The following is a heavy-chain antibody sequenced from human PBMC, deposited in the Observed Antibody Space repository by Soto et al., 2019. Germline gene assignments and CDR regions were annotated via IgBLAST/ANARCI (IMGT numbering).Heavy chain of an antibody. Sequence: GESLKISCKGSGYSFTSYWISWVRQMPGKGLEWMGRIDPSDSYTNYSPSFQGHVTISADKSISTAYLQWSSLKASDTAMYYCARFPAVDFGVVPGYDHWGQGTLVTVSS. D-gene: IGHD3-3*01. J-gene: IGHJ4*02. CDR2: IDPSDSYT. CDR3: ARFPAVDFGVVPGYDH. CDR1: GYSFTSYW. V-gene: IGHV5-10-1*01.